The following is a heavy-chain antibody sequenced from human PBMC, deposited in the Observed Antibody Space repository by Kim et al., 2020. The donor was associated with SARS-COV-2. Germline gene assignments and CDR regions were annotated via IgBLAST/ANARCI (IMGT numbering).Heavy chain of an antibody. Sequence: GGSLRLSCAASGFTFSSYGMHWVRQAPGKGLEWVAVISYDGSNKYYADSVKGRFTISRDNSKNTLYLQMNSQRAEDTAVYYCAKGSPEQGFDYWGQGTLV. J-gene: IGHJ4*02. CDR2: ISYDGSNK. D-gene: IGHD6-13*01. CDR3: AKGSPEQGFDY. V-gene: IGHV3-30*18. CDR1: GFTFSSYG.